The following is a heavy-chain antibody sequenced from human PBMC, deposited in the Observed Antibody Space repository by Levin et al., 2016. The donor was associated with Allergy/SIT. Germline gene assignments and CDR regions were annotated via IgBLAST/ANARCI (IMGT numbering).Heavy chain of an antibody. D-gene: IGHD1-20*01. CDR2: ISRSSSHI. V-gene: IGHV3-21*01. CDR1: GFTLSSSA. J-gene: IGHJ5*02. Sequence: GGSLRLSCAASGFTLSSSAMNWVRQAPGKGLEWVSSISRSSSHIYYADSVKGRFTISRDNAKNSLYLQMTSLRAEDTAMYYCVRDALNRGITGAWGQGTLVTVSS. CDR3: VRDALNRGITGA.